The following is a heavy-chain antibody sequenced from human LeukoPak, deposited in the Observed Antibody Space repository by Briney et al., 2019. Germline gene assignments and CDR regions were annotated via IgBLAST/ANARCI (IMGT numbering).Heavy chain of an antibody. CDR3: ARDQDYFGSGTYSDY. Sequence: GGSLRLSCTASGFTFSSYWMSWVRQAPGKGLECVANIKQDGSGKYYVDSVKGRFTISRDNAKNSLYLQMNSLRAEDTAVYYCARDQDYFGSGTYSDYWGQGTLVTVSS. D-gene: IGHD3-10*01. CDR2: IKQDGSGK. V-gene: IGHV3-7*01. CDR1: GFTFSSYW. J-gene: IGHJ4*02.